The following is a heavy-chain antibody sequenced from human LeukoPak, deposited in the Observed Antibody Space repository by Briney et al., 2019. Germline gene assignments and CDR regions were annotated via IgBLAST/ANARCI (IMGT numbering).Heavy chain of an antibody. CDR1: GFTFTNAW. D-gene: IGHD2-21*01. J-gene: IGHJ4*02. CDR3: TTMCIVVWWDLFDY. Sequence: GGSLRLSCAVSGFTFTNAWVSWARQAPGKGLEWVGRLNSRTDGVTTAYAAPVKGRFIISRDDSKNTLYLQMNSLKIEDTAVYYCTTMCIVVWWDLFDYCGQGNLVTVSS. V-gene: IGHV3-15*01. CDR2: LNSRTDGVTT.